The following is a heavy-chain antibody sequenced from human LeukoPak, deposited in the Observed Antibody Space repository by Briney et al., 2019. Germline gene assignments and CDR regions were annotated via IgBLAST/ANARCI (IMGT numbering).Heavy chain of an antibody. CDR3: AYGGGWSDKGFDY. Sequence: PSETLSLTCTVSGYSITSGYYWGWIRQPPGKGLEWIGTIYHSGSTYYNPSLKSRVTISVDTSENQFSLKLSSVTAADTAVYYCAYGGGWSDKGFDYWGQGTLVTVSS. V-gene: IGHV4-38-2*02. J-gene: IGHJ4*02. CDR1: GYSITSGYY. CDR2: IYHSGST. D-gene: IGHD6-19*01.